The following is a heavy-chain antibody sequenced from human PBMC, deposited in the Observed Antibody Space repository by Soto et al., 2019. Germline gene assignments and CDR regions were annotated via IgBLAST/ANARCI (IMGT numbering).Heavy chain of an antibody. V-gene: IGHV4-34*01. D-gene: IGHD6-19*01. CDR2: INPSGST. J-gene: IGHJ6*02. CDR3: ASGTAYSSGWYLYYYYDMDV. CDR1: GGTFSGYY. Sequence: PSETLSLTCAVYGGTFSGYYWSWIRQPPGKGLAWLGEINPSGSTNYNTSLKRRVTISVDTSKNQFSLKLSSVTAADTAAYYCASGTAYSSGWYLYYYYDMDVWGQGTTVTVSS.